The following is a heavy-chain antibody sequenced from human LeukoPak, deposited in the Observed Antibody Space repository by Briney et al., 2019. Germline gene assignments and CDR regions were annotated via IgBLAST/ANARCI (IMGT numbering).Heavy chain of an antibody. V-gene: IGHV4-31*03. D-gene: IGHD2-21*02. CDR1: GGSISSGGYY. CDR2: IYYSGST. Sequence: PSQTLSLTCTVSGGSISSGGYYWSWIRQHPRKGLEWSGYIYYSGSTYYNPSLKSRVTISVDTSKNQFSLKLSSVTAADTAVYYCAREDDYYTGFDYWGQGTLVTVSS. CDR3: AREDDYYTGFDY. J-gene: IGHJ4*02.